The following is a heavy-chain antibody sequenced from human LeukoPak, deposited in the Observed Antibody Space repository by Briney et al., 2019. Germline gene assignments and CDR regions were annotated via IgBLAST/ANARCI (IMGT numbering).Heavy chain of an antibody. J-gene: IGHJ4*02. CDR1: GFTFSNYN. Sequence: GGSLRLSCAASGFTFSNYNINWVRQAPGKGLEWVSYISTSGRAIFHADSVKGRFTISRDNAKNSLFLQMNSLRDEDTAVYYCARVPLYDRSGYYFDYWGLGTLVTVSS. CDR2: ISTSGRAI. D-gene: IGHD3-22*01. CDR3: ARVPLYDRSGYYFDY. V-gene: IGHV3-48*02.